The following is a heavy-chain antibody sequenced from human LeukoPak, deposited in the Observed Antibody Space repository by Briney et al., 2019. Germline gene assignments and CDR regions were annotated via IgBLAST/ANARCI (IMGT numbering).Heavy chain of an antibody. J-gene: IGHJ4*02. CDR3: ARGVVPAAMMGGLDY. CDR1: GGTFSSYA. Sequence: SVKVSCKASGGTFSSYAISWVRQAPGQGLEWMGGIIPIFGTANYAQKFQGRVTITADESTNTAYMELSSLRSEDTAVYYCARGVVPAAMMGGLDYWGQGTLVTVSS. D-gene: IGHD2-2*01. CDR2: IIPIFGTA. V-gene: IGHV1-69*01.